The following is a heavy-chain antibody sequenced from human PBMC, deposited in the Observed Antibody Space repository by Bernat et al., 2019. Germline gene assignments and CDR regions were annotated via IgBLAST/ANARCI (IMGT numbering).Heavy chain of an antibody. Sequence: QITLKESGPTLVKPTQTLTLTCTVSGFSLSNARMGVSWIRQPPGKALEWLAHIFSNDEKSYSTSLKSRLTISKDTSKSQVVLTMTNMDPVDTATYYCARTRSLPGAPDLDAFDIWGQGTMVTVSS. J-gene: IGHJ3*02. V-gene: IGHV2-26*01. CDR3: ARTRSLPGAPDLDAFDI. CDR2: IFSNDEK. CDR1: GFSLSNARMG. D-gene: IGHD1-26*01.